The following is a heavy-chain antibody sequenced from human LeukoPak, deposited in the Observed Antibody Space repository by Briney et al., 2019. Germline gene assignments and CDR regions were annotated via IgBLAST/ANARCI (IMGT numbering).Heavy chain of an antibody. D-gene: IGHD2-21*02. CDR3: ARAGSRSCGGDCYPEDYYYGMDV. CDR2: IYYSGST. CDR1: GGSVSSGSYY. J-gene: IGHJ6*02. V-gene: IGHV4-61*01. Sequence: PSETLSLTCTVSGGSVSSGSYYWSWIRQPPGKGLEWIGYIYYSGSTNYNPSLKSRVTISVDTSKNQFSLKLSSVTAADTAVYYCARAGSRSCGGDCYPEDYYYGMDVWGQGTTVTVSS.